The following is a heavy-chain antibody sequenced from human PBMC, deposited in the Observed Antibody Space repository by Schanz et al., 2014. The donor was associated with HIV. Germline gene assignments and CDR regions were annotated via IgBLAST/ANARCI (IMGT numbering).Heavy chain of an antibody. V-gene: IGHV3-23*01. Sequence: EVQLLESGGGLVQPGGSLRLSCAASGFTFSIYAMSWVRQAPGKGLEWVSSISGSVGSTYYADSVKGRFTISRDNSKNTLYLQMNTPRAEDTAVYYRAEGSNYYGLDVWGQGTTVTVSS. D-gene: IGHD3-10*01. CDR1: GFTFSIYA. CDR2: ISGSVGST. CDR3: AEGSNYYGLDV. J-gene: IGHJ6*02.